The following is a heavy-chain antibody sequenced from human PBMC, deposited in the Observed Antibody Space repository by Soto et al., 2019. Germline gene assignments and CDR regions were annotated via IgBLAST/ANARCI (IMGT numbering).Heavy chain of an antibody. V-gene: IGHV1-8*01. J-gene: IGHJ3*02. CDR3: ARGQKRRITMIVVVTNTSWDI. CDR1: GYTFTSYE. CDR2: MNPNIGNT. Sequence: ASVKVSCKASGYTFTSYEINWFRQATGQGLGWMGWMNPNIGNTGYAQKFQGRVTMTRNTSISTAYMELSSLRSEDTAVYYCARGQKRRITMIVVVTNTSWDIWGQGTMVTVSS. D-gene: IGHD3-22*01.